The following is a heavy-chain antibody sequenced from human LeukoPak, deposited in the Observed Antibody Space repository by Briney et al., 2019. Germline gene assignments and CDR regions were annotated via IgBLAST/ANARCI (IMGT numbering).Heavy chain of an antibody. V-gene: IGHV3-21*01. D-gene: IGHD6-13*01. CDR1: GFIFSSYS. J-gene: IGHJ4*02. CDR2: ISSSSSYI. CDR3: ARAEIAAAGYDY. Sequence: GGSLRLSCEASGFIFSSYSMNWVRQAPGKGLEWVSSISSSSSYIYYADSVKGRFTISRDNAKNSLYLQMNSLRAEDTAVYYCARAEIAAAGYDYWGQGTLVPVSS.